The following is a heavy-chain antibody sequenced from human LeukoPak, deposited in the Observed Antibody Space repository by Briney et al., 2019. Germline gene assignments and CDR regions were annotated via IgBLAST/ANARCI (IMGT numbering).Heavy chain of an antibody. CDR1: GFMFNTYA. D-gene: IGHD3-3*01. Sequence: AGGSLRLSCAASGFMFNTYAMSWIRQPPGKGLEWIGEINHSGSTNYNPSLKSRVTISVDTSKNQFSLKLSSVTAADTAVYYCARERYYDFWSGSYAYFDYWGQGTLVTVSS. V-gene: IGHV4-34*01. J-gene: IGHJ4*02. CDR3: ARERYYDFWSGSYAYFDY. CDR2: INHSGST.